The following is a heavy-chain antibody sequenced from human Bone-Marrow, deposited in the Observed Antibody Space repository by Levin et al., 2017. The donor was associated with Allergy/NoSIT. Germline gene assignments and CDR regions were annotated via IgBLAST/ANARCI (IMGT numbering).Heavy chain of an antibody. V-gene: IGHV3-66*01. CDR2: IYSGGGT. CDR1: GFTVSSNY. Sequence: GGSLRLSCAASGFTVSSNYMSWVRQAPGKGLEWVSVIYSGGGTYYADSLKGRFTISRDNSKNTIYLQMNSLRAEDTAVYYCAIVVAGYYYMDVWGKGTTVTVSS. J-gene: IGHJ6*03. D-gene: IGHD6-19*01. CDR3: AIVVAGYYYMDV.